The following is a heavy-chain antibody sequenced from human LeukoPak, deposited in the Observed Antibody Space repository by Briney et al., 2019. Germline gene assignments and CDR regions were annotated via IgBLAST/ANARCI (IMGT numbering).Heavy chain of an antibody. CDR2: ISSNGGST. V-gene: IGHV3-64*01. CDR1: GFTFSSYA. Sequence: PGGSLRLSCAASGFTFSSYAVHWVRQAPGKGLEYVPAISSNGGSTYYANSVKGRFTISRDNSKNTLYLQMGSLRAEDMAVYYCARDRLPYDSSGYLFDYWGQGTLVTVSS. CDR3: ARDRLPYDSSGYLFDY. D-gene: IGHD3-22*01. J-gene: IGHJ4*02.